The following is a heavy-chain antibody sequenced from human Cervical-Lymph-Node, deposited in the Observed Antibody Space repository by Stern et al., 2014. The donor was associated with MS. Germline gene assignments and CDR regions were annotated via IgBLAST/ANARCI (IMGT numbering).Heavy chain of an antibody. CDR2: IIPIIGTA. V-gene: IGHV1-69*01. CDR1: VGTFSSSD. Sequence: QLVQSGAEVQKPGSSVKVSCRASVGTFSSSDISWVRQAPGQGLEGMGGIIPIIGTANYAQKYQGRVTITADESTSTAYMELSSLRSEDTAIYYCALGGFGHYFEYWGQGTLVTVSS. D-gene: IGHD3-10*01. J-gene: IGHJ4*02. CDR3: ALGGFGHYFEY.